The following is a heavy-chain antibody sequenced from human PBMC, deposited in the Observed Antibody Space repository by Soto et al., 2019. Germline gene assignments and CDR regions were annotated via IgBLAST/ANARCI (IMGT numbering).Heavy chain of an antibody. CDR2: ISGSGGST. CDR1: GFTFSSYA. Sequence: EVQLLESGGGLVQPGGSLRLSCAASGFTFSSYAMSWVRQAPGKGLEWVSAISGSGGSTYYAASVKGRFTISRHNSKNSLYLHMTSLRADDTAVYYCANPSRYCMDVWGQGTTVTVSS. CDR3: ANPSRYCMDV. V-gene: IGHV3-23*01. J-gene: IGHJ6*02.